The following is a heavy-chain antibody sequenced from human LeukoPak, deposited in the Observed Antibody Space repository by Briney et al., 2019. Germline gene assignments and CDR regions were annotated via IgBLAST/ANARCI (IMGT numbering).Heavy chain of an antibody. D-gene: IGHD3-22*01. CDR3: ARDSSGYYSAFDI. Sequence: ASVKVSCKASGYTFTGYYMHWVRQAPGQGLEWMGWINPNSGGTNYAQKFQGRVTMTRDTSISTAYMELSRLRSDDTAVYYCARDSSGYYSAFDIWGQGTMVTVSS. CDR2: INPNSGGT. J-gene: IGHJ3*02. V-gene: IGHV1-2*02. CDR1: GYTFTGYY.